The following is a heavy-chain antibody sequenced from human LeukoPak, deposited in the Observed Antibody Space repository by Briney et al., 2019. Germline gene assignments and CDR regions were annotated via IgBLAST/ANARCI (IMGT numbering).Heavy chain of an antibody. D-gene: IGHD3-10*01. CDR3: ARADYYGSGSYLDY. CDR2: IYYSGST. J-gene: IGHJ4*02. Sequence: SETLSLTCAVYGGSFSGYYWSWIRQPPGKGLEWIGYIYYSGSTNYNPSLKSRVTISVDTSKNQFSLKLSSVTAADTAVYYCARADYYGSGSYLDYWGQGTLVTVSS. V-gene: IGHV4-59*01. CDR1: GGSFSGYY.